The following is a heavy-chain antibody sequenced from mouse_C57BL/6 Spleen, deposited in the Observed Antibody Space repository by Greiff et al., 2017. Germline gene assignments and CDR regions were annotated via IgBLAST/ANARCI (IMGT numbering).Heavy chain of an antibody. CDR2: INPYNGGT. D-gene: IGHD4-1*01. Sequence: VQLQQSGPVLVKPGASVKMSCKASGYTFTDYYMNWVKQSHGKSLEWIGVINPYNGGTSYNQKFKGKATLTVDKSSSTAYMELNSLTSEDSAVYYCARGANWDFDVWGQGTTLTVSS. CDR1: GYTFTDYY. CDR3: ARGANWDFDV. J-gene: IGHJ2*01. V-gene: IGHV1-19*01.